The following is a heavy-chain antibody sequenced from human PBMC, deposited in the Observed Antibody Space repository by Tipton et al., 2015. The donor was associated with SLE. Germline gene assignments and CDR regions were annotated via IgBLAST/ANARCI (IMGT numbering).Heavy chain of an antibody. J-gene: IGHJ6*02. CDR1: GGSFSGYY. CDR3: ARDGGGGSGWYGYYYYYGMDV. D-gene: IGHD6-19*01. V-gene: IGHV4-34*01. Sequence: TLSLTCAVYGGSFSGYYWSWIRQPPGKGLEWIGEINHSGSTNYNPSLKSRVTISVDTSKNQFSLKLSSVTAADTAVYYCARDGGGGSGWYGYYYYYGMDVWGQGTTVTVSS. CDR2: INHSGST.